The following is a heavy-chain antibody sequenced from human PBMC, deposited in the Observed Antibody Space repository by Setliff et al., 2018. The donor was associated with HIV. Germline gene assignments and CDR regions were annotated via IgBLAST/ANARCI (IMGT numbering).Heavy chain of an antibody. V-gene: IGHV4-59*08. D-gene: IGHD2-21*01. CDR2: VLSSGSA. CDR3: ARGILFFYYMDI. Sequence: PSETLSLTCTVSGGSISSYYWSWVRQTPGKGLEWIGYVLSSGSATYNPSLKSRVAMSVDTSKNQFSLSLASPTAADTAVYYCARGILFFYYMDIWGRGTTVTVSS. CDR1: GGSISSYY. J-gene: IGHJ6*03.